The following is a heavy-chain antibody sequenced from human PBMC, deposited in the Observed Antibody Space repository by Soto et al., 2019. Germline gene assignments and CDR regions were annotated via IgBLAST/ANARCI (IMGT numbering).Heavy chain of an antibody. J-gene: IGHJ6*02. CDR3: ALPPRTGYQYGMDV. CDR2: TIPIFDTP. CDR1: GGTFSSYA. V-gene: IGHV1-69*13. Sequence: GASVKVSCKASGGTFSSYAISWVRQAPEQGLEWMGGTIPIFDTPNYAQKFQGRVTITADESTSTAYMELTSLRSDDTAVYYCALPPRTGYQYGMDVWGQGTTVTVSS.